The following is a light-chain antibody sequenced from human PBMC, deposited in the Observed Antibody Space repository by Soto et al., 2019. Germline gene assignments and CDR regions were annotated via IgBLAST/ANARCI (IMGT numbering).Light chain of an antibody. Sequence: DIQMTQSPSAMSASVGGRVTITRRARQGIGNYLAWFQQKPGKVPKRLIYAASSLRSGVPSRFSGSGSGTEFTIRISNLQPEYFATYYCLQHNSSPRTFEQGTKVDIK. CDR3: LQHNSSPRT. J-gene: IGKJ1*01. V-gene: IGKV1-17*03. CDR1: QGIGNY. CDR2: AAS.